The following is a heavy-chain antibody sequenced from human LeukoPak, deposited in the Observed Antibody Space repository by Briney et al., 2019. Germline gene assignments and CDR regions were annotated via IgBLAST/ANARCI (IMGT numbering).Heavy chain of an antibody. CDR3: ARDQVRFDSYGMDV. CDR1: GFTFSSYA. J-gene: IGHJ6*02. Sequence: GGSLRLSCAVSGFTFSSYAMNWVRQAPGKGLEWVSSITSSSSYIYADSVQGRFAISRDNAKNSLYLQMKSLRAEDTAVYYCARDQVRFDSYGMDVWGQGTTVTVSS. D-gene: IGHD3-22*01. V-gene: IGHV3-21*01. CDR2: ITSSSSYI.